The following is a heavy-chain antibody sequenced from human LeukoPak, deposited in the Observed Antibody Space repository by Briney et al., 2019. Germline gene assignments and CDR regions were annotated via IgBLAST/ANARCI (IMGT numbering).Heavy chain of an antibody. CDR1: GGSISSYY. D-gene: IGHD6-13*01. CDR2: FYYSGST. J-gene: IGHJ6*03. Sequence: SETLSPTCTVSGGSISSYYWSWIRQPPGKGLEWIGYFYYSGSTNYNPSLKSRVTISVDTSKNQFSLKLSSVTAADTAVYYCAREVVSAHIAAAGSGYYYYMDVWGKGTTVTISS. CDR3: AREVVSAHIAAAGSGYYYYMDV. V-gene: IGHV4-59*01.